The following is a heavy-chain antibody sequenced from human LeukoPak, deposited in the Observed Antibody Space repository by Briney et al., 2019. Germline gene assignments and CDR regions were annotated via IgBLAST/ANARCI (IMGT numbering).Heavy chain of an antibody. CDR2: ISYDGSQK. V-gene: IGHV3-30*18. J-gene: IGHJ4*02. Sequence: GGSLRLSCAASGFDFSAFGMNWVRQAPGKGLEWVAVISYDGSQKYYADSVKGRFTISRDNSKNTVYLQMNSLSAEDTAVYYCAKDNGSPSLVVVLVATAPDYWGQGTLVTVSS. CDR1: GFDFSAFG. CDR3: AKDNGSPSLVVVLVATAPDY. D-gene: IGHD2-15*01.